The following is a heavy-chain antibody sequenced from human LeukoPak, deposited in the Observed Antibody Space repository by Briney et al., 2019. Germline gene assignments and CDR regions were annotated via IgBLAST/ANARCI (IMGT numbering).Heavy chain of an antibody. J-gene: IGHJ4*02. V-gene: IGHV4-34*01. D-gene: IGHD5-12*01. CDR3: ARDGVATMRIDY. Sequence: PSETPSLTCAVYGGSFSGYCWSWIRQPPGKGLEWIGEINHSGSTNYNPSLKSRVTISVDTSKNQFSLKLSSVTAADTAVYYCARDGVATMRIDYWGQGTLVTVSS. CDR1: GGSFSGYC. CDR2: INHSGST.